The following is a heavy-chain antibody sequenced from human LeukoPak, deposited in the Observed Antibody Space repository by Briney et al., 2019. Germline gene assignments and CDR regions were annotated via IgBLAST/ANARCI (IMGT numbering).Heavy chain of an antibody. CDR2: IYYSGST. D-gene: IGHD4-17*01. CDR1: GGSISSGGYY. Sequence: PSETLSLTCTVSGGSISSGGYYWSWIRQHPGKGLEWIGYIYYSGSTYYNPSLKSRVTISVDTSKNQFSLKLSSVTAADTAVYYCARDGPQTTVTKIGAFDIWGQGTMVTVSS. CDR3: ARDGPQTTVTKIGAFDI. V-gene: IGHV4-31*03. J-gene: IGHJ3*02.